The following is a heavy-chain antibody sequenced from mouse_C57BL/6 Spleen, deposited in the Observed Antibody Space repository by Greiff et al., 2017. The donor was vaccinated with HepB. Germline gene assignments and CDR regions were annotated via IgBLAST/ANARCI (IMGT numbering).Heavy chain of an antibody. Sequence: QVQLQQPGAELVRPGSSVKLSCKASGYTFTSYWMHWVKQRPIQGLEWIGNIDPSDSETHYNQKFKDKATLTVDKSSSTAYMQLSSLTSEDSAVYYCARWDYIGVGFDYWGQGTTLTVSS. CDR2: IDPSDSET. CDR1: GYTFTSYW. D-gene: IGHD2-14*01. J-gene: IGHJ2*01. CDR3: ARWDYIGVGFDY. V-gene: IGHV1-52*01.